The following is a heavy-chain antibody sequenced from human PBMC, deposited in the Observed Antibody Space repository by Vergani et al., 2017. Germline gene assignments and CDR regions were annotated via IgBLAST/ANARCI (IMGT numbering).Heavy chain of an antibody. CDR3: TTDPRYCGDGSCYWLRDHHYYGMDV. Sequence: EVQLVESGGGIVKPGGSLRLSCVASGFSFRNAWMNWVRRTPGKGLEWVCRIKSTFDRWTTDYAAAVKGRFTISRDDAKNTLLLQMNGLKTEDIGVYYCTTDPRYCGDGSCYWLRDHHYYGMDVWGQGTTVTVSS. D-gene: IGHD2-21*01. V-gene: IGHV3-15*07. CDR1: GFSFRNAW. J-gene: IGHJ6*02. CDR2: IKSTFDRWTT.